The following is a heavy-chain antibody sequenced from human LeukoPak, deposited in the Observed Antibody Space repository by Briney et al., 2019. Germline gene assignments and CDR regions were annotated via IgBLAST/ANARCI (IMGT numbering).Heavy chain of an antibody. V-gene: IGHV3-48*01. CDR2: MTGTGLNI. CDR1: AFTFSNYV. D-gene: IGHD6-19*01. CDR3: TRDSSGSAGWSDAFYL. J-gene: IGHJ3*01. Sequence: GGSLRLSCPASAFTFSNYVMSWVRQAPGKGLEWVSYMTGTGLNIYYRDSVKGRFTISRDNARHSLFLHMSSLRVEDTAVYYCTRDSSGSAGWSDAFYLWGPGTMVTVSS.